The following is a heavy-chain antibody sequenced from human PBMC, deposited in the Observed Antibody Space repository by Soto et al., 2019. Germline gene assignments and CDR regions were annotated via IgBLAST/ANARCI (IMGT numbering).Heavy chain of an antibody. CDR1: GDYISSYY. J-gene: IGHJ5*02. Sequence: PSETLSLTCTVSGDYISSYYWSWIRQPPGKGLEWIGYISFTGSTIYNPSLESRTTISLDTSKNQVSLKLKSVTAADTAVYFCASVGELPVWFDPWGRGTLVTVS. V-gene: IGHV4-59*12. D-gene: IGHD3-10*01. CDR2: ISFTGST. CDR3: ASVGELPVWFDP.